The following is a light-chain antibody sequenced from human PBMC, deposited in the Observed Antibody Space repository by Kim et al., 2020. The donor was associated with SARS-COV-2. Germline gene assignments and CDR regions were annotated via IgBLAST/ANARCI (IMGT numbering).Light chain of an antibody. CDR2: EVN. CDR1: SSDVGGYNY. Sequence: SFTISCPGTSSDVGGYNYVSWYQKHPGKAPKLMIYEVNKRPSGVPDRFSGSKSGNTASLTVSGLQADDEADYYCSSYAGSNNLGVFGTGTKVTVL. V-gene: IGLV2-8*01. CDR3: SSYAGSNNLGV. J-gene: IGLJ1*01.